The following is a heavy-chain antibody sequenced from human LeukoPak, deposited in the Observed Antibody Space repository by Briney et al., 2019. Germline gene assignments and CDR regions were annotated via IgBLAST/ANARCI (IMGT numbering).Heavy chain of an antibody. V-gene: IGHV5-51*01. J-gene: IGHJ5*02. D-gene: IGHD3-10*01. Sequence: GESLKISCKGSGYSFTSYWFGWVRQMPGKGLEWMGIIYPGDSDTRYSPSFQGQVTISADKSISTAYLQWSSLKASDTAMYYCARGIYGSGSYYNVFDWFDPWGQGTLVTVSS. CDR2: IYPGDSDT. CDR1: GYSFTSYW. CDR3: ARGIYGSGSYYNVFDWFDP.